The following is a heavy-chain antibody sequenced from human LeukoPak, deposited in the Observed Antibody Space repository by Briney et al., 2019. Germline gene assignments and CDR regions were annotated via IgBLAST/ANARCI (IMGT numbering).Heavy chain of an antibody. V-gene: IGHV3-11*04. D-gene: IGHD3-10*01. J-gene: IGHJ5*02. CDR3: ARTMVRGVIKGYNWFDP. Sequence: PGGSLRLSCAASGFIFSDYYMSWIRQAPGKGLEWVSHISSSGSTIYYADSVKGRFTISRDNSKNTLYLQMNSLRAEDTAVYYCARTMVRGVIKGYNWFDPWGQGTLVTVSS. CDR2: ISSSGSTI. CDR1: GFIFSDYY.